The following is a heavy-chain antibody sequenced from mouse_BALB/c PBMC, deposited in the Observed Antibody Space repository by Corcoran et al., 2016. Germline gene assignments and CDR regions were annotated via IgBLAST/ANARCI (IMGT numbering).Heavy chain of an antibody. Sequence: VQLRQSGAELVKPGASVKLSCTASGFNLKDTYMHWAKQRPDQGLEWIGRIDPANGKTKYDPKFQGKATIKADTSSNTAYLQLSSLTSEDTAVYYCARATVVARYFDVWGAGTTVTVSS. CDR3: ARATVVARYFDV. V-gene: IGHV14-3*02. CDR1: GFNLKDTY. CDR2: IDPANGKT. D-gene: IGHD1-1*01. J-gene: IGHJ1*01.